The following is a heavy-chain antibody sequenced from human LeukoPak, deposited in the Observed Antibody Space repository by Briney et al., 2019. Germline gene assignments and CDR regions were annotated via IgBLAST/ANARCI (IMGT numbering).Heavy chain of an antibody. D-gene: IGHD6-13*01. CDR2: IIPIFGTA. CDR1: GGTFSSYA. J-gene: IGHJ4*02. CDR3: AAAAVHDGYFDY. V-gene: IGHV1-69*13. Sequence: SVKVSCKASGGTFSSYAISWVRQAPGQGLEWMGGIIPIFGTANYAQKFQGRVTITADESTSTAYMELSSLRSEDTAVYYCAAAAVHDGYFDYWGQGTLVTVSS.